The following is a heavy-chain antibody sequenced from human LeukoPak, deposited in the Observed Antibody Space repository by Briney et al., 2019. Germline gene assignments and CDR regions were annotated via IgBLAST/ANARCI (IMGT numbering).Heavy chain of an antibody. CDR3: ARALRSYYDSSGYLDAGS. V-gene: IGHV3-48*04. D-gene: IGHD3-22*01. J-gene: IGHJ5*02. CDR1: GFTFSSYS. CDR2: ISSSSSTI. Sequence: GGSLRLSCAASGFTFSSYSMNWVRQAPGKGLEWVSYISSSSSTIYYTDSVKGRFTISRDNAKNSLYLQMNSLRAEDTAVYYCARALRSYYDSSGYLDAGSWGQGTLVTVSS.